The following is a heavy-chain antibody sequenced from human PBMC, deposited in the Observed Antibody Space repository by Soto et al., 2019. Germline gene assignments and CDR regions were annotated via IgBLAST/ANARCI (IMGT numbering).Heavy chain of an antibody. V-gene: IGHV3-33*01. CDR3: ARAHTMMILDRFDP. CDR2: IWFDGSKK. J-gene: IGHJ5*02. D-gene: IGHD3-22*01. Sequence: QVQLVESGGGVVQPGKSLRLSCAASGFKFRNYAIHWDRQAPGKGLEWLAVIWFDGSKKYYADSVKGRFTISRDNSKNTVYLDMNSLTADDSGVFYCARAHTMMILDRFDPWAHGTLVTVSS. CDR1: GFKFRNYA.